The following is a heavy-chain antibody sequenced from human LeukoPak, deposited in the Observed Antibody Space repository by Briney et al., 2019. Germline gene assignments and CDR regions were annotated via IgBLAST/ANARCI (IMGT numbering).Heavy chain of an antibody. D-gene: IGHD3-10*02. J-gene: IGHJ5*02. V-gene: IGHV4-30-2*01. CDR2: IYHTGNT. Sequence: SQTLSLTCAVSGGSISSGSYSWNWIRQPPGKGLEWIGYIYHTGNTFYNPSLKSRVTISVDRSKNQYSLRLTSVTAADTAVYYCARGFFVRENPGSWFDPWGQGTLVTVSP. CDR3: ARGFFVRENPGSWFDP. CDR1: GGSISSGSYS.